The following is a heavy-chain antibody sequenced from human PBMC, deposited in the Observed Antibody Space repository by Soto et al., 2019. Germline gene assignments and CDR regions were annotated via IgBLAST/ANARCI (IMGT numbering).Heavy chain of an antibody. CDR1: GFTVSSNY. J-gene: IGHJ3*02. D-gene: IGHD6-6*01. CDR2: IYSGGST. Sequence: GGSLRLSCAASGFTVSSNYMSWVRQAPGKGLEWVSVIYSGGSTYYADSVKGRFTISRDNSKNTLYLQMNSLRAEDTVVYYCARETEYSSSADAFDIWGQGTMVTVSS. CDR3: ARETEYSSSADAFDI. V-gene: IGHV3-66*01.